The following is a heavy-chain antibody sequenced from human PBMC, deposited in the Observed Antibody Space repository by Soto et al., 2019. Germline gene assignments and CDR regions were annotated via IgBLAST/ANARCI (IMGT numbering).Heavy chain of an antibody. CDR3: ARVKGTNLRWYPPVFDI. CDR1: GGTFSSYA. V-gene: IGHV1-69*01. D-gene: IGHD2-15*01. Sequence: QVQLVQSGAEVKKPGSSVKVSCKASGGTFSSYAISWVRQAPGQGLEWMGGIIPIFGTANYAQKFQGRVTITADESTSTAYMALSSLRSEDTAVYYCARVKGTNLRWYPPVFDIWGQGTMVTVSS. J-gene: IGHJ3*02. CDR2: IIPIFGTA.